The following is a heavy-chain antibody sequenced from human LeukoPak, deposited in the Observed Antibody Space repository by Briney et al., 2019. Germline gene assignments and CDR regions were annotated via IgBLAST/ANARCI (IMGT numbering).Heavy chain of an antibody. D-gene: IGHD3-22*01. J-gene: IGHJ4*02. CDR1: GGTFSIYA. CDR3: ASSAHYYDGNGPADY. CDR2: FIYIYGSA. Sequence: SVKVSCKTSGGTFSIYAINWVRQAPGQGLEWMGWFIYIYGSAVYAEKFQGRVTITTDESSSTVYMELSSLRSEDTAVYYCASSAHYYDGNGPADYWGQGARVTVSS. V-gene: IGHV1-69*05.